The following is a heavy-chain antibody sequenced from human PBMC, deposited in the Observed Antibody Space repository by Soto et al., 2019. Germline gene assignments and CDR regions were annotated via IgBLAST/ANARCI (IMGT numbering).Heavy chain of an antibody. D-gene: IGHD6-13*01. Sequence: SETLSLTCTVSSDSISSYYWSWIRQPAGKGLEWIGRIHTSGSTLYNPSLKSRVTMSVGTSKIHFSLNLRSVTAADTAVYYCAGGAAADYFDYWGQGSLVTVSS. V-gene: IGHV4-4*07. J-gene: IGHJ4*02. CDR1: SDSISSYY. CDR2: IHTSGST. CDR3: AGGAAADYFDY.